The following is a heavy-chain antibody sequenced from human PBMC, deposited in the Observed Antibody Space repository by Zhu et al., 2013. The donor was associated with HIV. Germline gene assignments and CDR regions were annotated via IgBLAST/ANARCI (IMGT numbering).Heavy chain of an antibody. Sequence: QVQLVQSGAEVKKPGASVKVSCKASGYTFTSYGISWVRQAPGQGLEWMGWISAYNGNTNYAQKLQGRVTMTTDTSTSTAYMELRSLRSDDTAVYYCAREDGTRWPLTTVTTYHYFDYWGQGTLVTVSS. CDR3: AREDGTRWPLTTVTTYHYFDY. D-gene: IGHD4-17*01. V-gene: IGHV1-18*04. CDR2: ISAYNGNT. CDR1: GYTFTSYG. J-gene: IGHJ4*02.